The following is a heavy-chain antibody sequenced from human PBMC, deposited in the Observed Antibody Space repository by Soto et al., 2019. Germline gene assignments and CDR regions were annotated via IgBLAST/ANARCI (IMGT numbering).Heavy chain of an antibody. CDR1: GFTFTSSA. J-gene: IGHJ6*02. D-gene: IGHD4-4*01. V-gene: IGHV1-58*01. CDR2: IVVGSGNT. Sequence: RASVKVSCKASGFTFTSSAVQWVRQARGQRLEWIGWIVVGSGNTNYAQKFQERVTITRDRSTSTAYMELSSLRSEDTAVYYCAAERHSNRYYYYGMDVWGQGTKVTVSS. CDR3: AAERHSNRYYYYGMDV.